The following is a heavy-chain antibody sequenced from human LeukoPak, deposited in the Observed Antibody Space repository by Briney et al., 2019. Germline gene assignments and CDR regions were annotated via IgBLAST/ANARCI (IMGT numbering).Heavy chain of an antibody. V-gene: IGHV3-48*04. J-gene: IGHJ4*02. CDR2: ISGRSSLI. D-gene: IGHD3-22*01. CDR3: ARDLYYYDSSGHYLFDY. Sequence: GSLRLSCAASGFTFSSYSMNWIRQAPGEGLEWVSFISGRSSLIYYADSVKGRFTISRDNAKNSLYLQMNSLRAEDTAVYYCARDLYYYDSSGHYLFDYWGQGTLVTVSS. CDR1: GFTFSSYS.